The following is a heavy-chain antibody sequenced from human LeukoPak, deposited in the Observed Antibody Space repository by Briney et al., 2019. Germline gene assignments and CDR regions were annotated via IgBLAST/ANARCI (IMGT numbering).Heavy chain of an antibody. CDR2: ISGSSSYI. J-gene: IGHJ4*02. CDR1: GFTFSSYS. V-gene: IGHV3-21*01. Sequence: PGGSLRRSCAASGFTFSSYSMNWVRQAPGKGLEWVSSISGSSSYIYYADSLKGRFTISRDNAKNSLYLQMNSLRAEDTAVYYCARGVGIVGATRDYFDYWGQGTLVTVSS. D-gene: IGHD1-26*01. CDR3: ARGVGIVGATRDYFDY.